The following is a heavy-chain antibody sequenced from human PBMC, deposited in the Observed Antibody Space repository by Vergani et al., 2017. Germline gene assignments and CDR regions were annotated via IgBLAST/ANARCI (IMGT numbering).Heavy chain of an antibody. V-gene: IGHV1-69*01. D-gene: IGHD3-3*01. CDR1: GGTFSSYA. CDR2: IIPIFGTP. Sequence: QVQLVQSGAEVKKPGSSVKVSCKASGGTFSSYAISWVRQAPGQGLEWMGGIIPIFGTPNYAQKLQGRVTITADESTSTAYMELSSLRSEDTAVYYCARKNGRVVPELDHDAFDIWGQGTMVTVSS. CDR3: ARKNGRVVPELDHDAFDI. J-gene: IGHJ3*02.